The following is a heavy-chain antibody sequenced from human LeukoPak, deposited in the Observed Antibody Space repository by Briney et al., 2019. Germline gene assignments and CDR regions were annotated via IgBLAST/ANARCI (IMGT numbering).Heavy chain of an antibody. Sequence: SETLFLTCTVSGGSISSSSYYWGWIRQPPGKGLEWIGSIYYSGSTYYNPSLKSRVTISVDTSKNQFSLKLSSVTAADTAVYYCAGGETSVYYGLEHLYNWFDPWGQGTLVTVSS. V-gene: IGHV4-39*01. CDR3: AGGETSVYYGLEHLYNWFDP. J-gene: IGHJ5*02. CDR2: IYYSGST. D-gene: IGHD3-10*01. CDR1: GGSISSSSYY.